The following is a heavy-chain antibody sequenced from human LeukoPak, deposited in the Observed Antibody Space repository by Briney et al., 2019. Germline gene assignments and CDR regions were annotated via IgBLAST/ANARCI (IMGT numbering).Heavy chain of an antibody. V-gene: IGHV3-7*01. CDR1: GFTFSSYW. J-gene: IGHJ5*02. D-gene: IGHD1-1*01. CDR3: TKFRDWNGGWFDP. CDR2: IIQDGSDK. Sequence: GGSLRLSCTASGFTFSSYWMTWVRQAPGKGLEWVANIIQDGSDKYYVDSVKGRFTISRDNAKSSVYLQMNSLRAEDTAVYYCTKFRDWNGGWFDPWGQGTLVIVSS.